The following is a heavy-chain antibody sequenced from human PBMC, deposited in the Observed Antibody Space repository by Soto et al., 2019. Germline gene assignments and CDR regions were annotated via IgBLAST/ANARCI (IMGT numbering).Heavy chain of an antibody. D-gene: IGHD5-12*01. Sequence: SVKVSCKASGGTFSSYAISWVRQAPGQGLEWMGGIIPIFGTANYAQKFQGRVTITADESTSTAYMELSSLRSEDTAVYYCARGRDIVATIASGGGKDVWGQVTTATVSS. V-gene: IGHV1-69*13. CDR3: ARGRDIVATIASGGGKDV. CDR2: IIPIFGTA. CDR1: GGTFSSYA. J-gene: IGHJ6*02.